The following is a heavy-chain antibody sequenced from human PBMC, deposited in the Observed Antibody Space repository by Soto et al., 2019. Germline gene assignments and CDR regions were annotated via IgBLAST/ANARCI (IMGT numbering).Heavy chain of an antibody. CDR3: ASWLKGPDIGNYYYGMDV. D-gene: IGHD2-15*01. CDR1: GGAFSDYA. CDR2: IMPIFRAP. Sequence: ASVKVSCKASGGAFSDYAFSWLRLAPGQGLEWLGGIMPIFRAPDYAQKFQGRVTITADEFTRTAYMEMNSLRSEDTAVYYCASWLKGPDIGNYYYGMDVWGQGTTVTVSS. J-gene: IGHJ6*02. V-gene: IGHV1-69*13.